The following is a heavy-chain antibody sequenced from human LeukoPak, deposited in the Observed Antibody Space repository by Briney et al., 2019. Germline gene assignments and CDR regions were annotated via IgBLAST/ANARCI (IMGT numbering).Heavy chain of an antibody. CDR2: MNPYRGNT. Sequence: ASVKVSCKASGYTFTSYDINWVRQATGQGLEWMGWMNPYRGNTGYAQKFQGGVTMTRNTSTSTAYMELSSLRSEDTAVYYCARRIAAAGKGNYFDYWGQGTPVTVSS. V-gene: IGHV1-8*01. D-gene: IGHD6-13*01. CDR3: ARRIAAAGKGNYFDY. CDR1: GYTFTSYD. J-gene: IGHJ4*02.